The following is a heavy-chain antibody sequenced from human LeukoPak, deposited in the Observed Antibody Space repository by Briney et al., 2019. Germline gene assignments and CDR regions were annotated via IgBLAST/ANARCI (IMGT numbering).Heavy chain of an antibody. Sequence: SETLSLTCTVSTYAITSGNSWGWVRQPPGKALEWIGSIYHRAGTSYSSPSLKSRLTILVDTSKNQFSLSLTSVTAADTALYYCVHFYGPGTYPYYFDYWGQGILVTVSS. CDR1: TYAITSGNS. CDR2: IYHRAGT. CDR3: VHFYGPGTYPYYFDY. D-gene: IGHD3-10*01. J-gene: IGHJ4*02. V-gene: IGHV4-38-2*02.